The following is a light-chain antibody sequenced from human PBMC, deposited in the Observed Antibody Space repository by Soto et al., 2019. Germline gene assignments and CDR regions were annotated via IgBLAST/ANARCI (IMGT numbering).Light chain of an antibody. CDR3: SSYAGNTIFVL. V-gene: IGLV2-8*01. CDR2: EVS. J-gene: IGLJ2*01. Sequence: QSALTQPPSASGSPGQSVTISCTGSSSDVGGSNYVSWYQQHPGKAPKLIIYEVSKRFSGVPDRFSGSKSGSTASLTVSGLQTEDEADYYCSSYAGNTIFVLFGGGTQLTVL. CDR1: SSDVGGSNY.